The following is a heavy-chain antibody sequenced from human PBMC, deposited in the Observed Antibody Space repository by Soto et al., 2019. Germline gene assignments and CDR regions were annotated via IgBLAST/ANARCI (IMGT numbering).Heavy chain of an antibody. V-gene: IGHV3-53*02. J-gene: IGHJ6*02. CDR1: GFAVSNHY. Sequence: EVQLVETGGAWIHPGGSLRLSCAASGFAVSNHYMNWVRQAPGKGLEWVSIIRTTGSTYYTDSVKGRFTISRDNSKNTVSLEMNSLRVEDTAVYYCARNSMMDVWGQGTTVIVSS. CDR3: ARNSMMDV. CDR2: IRTTGST.